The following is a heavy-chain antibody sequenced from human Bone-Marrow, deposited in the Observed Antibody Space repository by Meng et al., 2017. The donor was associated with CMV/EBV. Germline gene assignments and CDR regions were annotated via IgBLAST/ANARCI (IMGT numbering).Heavy chain of an antibody. J-gene: IGHJ4*02. CDR1: GGSVSSGSYY. V-gene: IGHV4-61*01. Sequence: SETLSLTCSVSGGSVSSGSYYWSWIRQPPGKGLEWIGYIYYSGSTNYNPSLKSRVTISVDTSKNQFSLKLSSVTAADTAVYYCARWYGSDWGTFDYWGQGALVTVSS. CDR3: ARWYGSDWGTFDY. CDR2: IYYSGST. D-gene: IGHD6-19*01.